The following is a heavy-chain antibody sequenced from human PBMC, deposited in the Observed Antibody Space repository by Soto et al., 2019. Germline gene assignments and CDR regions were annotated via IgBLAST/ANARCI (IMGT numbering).Heavy chain of an antibody. CDR2: ISVDGGAT. CDR3: AHGKGHDSSGYYHPVADY. CDR1: GFTFSRSA. J-gene: IGHJ4*02. D-gene: IGHD3-22*01. V-gene: IGHV3-23*01. Sequence: EVQLLESGGELVQPGGSLRLSCVASGFTFSRSAMTWVRQAPGQGLEWVSGISVDGGATYYADSVKGRFTISRDTSENTLFLLMNSLRAEDTAVYYCAHGKGHDSSGYYHPVADYWGQGTLVTVSS.